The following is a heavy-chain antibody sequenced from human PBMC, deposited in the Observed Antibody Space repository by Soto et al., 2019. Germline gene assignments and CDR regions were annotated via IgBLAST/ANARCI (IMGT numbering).Heavy chain of an antibody. J-gene: IGHJ6*02. D-gene: IGHD2-15*01. CDR3: ARAGVDSAARGYYYYGMDV. CDR1: GFTFSSYD. CDR2: IGTAGDT. V-gene: IGHV3-13*01. Sequence: GGSLRLSCAASGFTFSSYDMHWVRQATGKGLEWVSAIGTAGDTYYPGSVKGRFTISRENAKNSLYLQMNSLRAEDTAVYYCARAGVDSAARGYYYYGMDVWGQGTTVTVSS.